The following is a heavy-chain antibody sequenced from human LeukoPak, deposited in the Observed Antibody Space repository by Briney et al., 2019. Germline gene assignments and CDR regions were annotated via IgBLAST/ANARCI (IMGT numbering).Heavy chain of an antibody. CDR2: INHSGST. J-gene: IGHJ6*03. Sequence: SETLSLTCAVYGGSFSGYYWSWIRQPPGKGLEWIGEINHSGSTNYNPSLKSRVTISVDTSKNQFSLKLSSVTAADTAVYYCHAGKASYYYYMDVWGKGTTVTISS. CDR1: GGSFSGYY. V-gene: IGHV4-34*01. CDR3: HAGKASYYYYMDV.